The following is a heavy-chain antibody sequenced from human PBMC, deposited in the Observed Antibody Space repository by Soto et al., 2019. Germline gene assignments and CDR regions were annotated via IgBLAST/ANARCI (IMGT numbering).Heavy chain of an antibody. CDR3: ARLQQWLFDY. J-gene: IGHJ4*02. CDR2: IYYSGST. Sequence: QLQLQESGPGLVKPSETLSLTCTVSGGSISSSSYYWGWIRQPPGKGLEWIGSIYYSGSTYYNPSLKSRVTISVDTSKNQFSLNLSSVTAADTAVYYCARLQQWLFDYWGQGTLVTVSS. V-gene: IGHV4-39*01. CDR1: GGSISSSSYY. D-gene: IGHD6-19*01.